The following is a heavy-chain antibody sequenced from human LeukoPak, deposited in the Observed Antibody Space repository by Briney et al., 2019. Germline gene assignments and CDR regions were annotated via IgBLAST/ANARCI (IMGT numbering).Heavy chain of an antibody. Sequence: ASVKVSCKASGGTFSSYAISWVRQAPGQGLEWMGWINPNSGGTNYAQKFQGWVTMTRDTSISTAYMELSRLRSDDTAVYYCARAYNIVAVDYWGQGTLVTVSS. J-gene: IGHJ4*02. CDR1: GGTFSSYA. V-gene: IGHV1-2*04. CDR3: ARAYNIVAVDY. D-gene: IGHD5-12*01. CDR2: INPNSGGT.